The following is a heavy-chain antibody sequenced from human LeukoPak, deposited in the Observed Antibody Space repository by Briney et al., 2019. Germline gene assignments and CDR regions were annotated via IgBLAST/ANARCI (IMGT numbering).Heavy chain of an antibody. V-gene: IGHV3-30-3*01. Sequence: QPGRSLRLSCAASGFTFSAYFMHWVRPAPGKGLEWVADIASDGSLTFYAEPVKGRFTISRDNSKNTLYLQMNSLRAEDTAVYFCARERQDTVLHSGAFDIWGQGTMVTVSS. CDR1: GFTFSAYF. CDR3: ARERQDTVLHSGAFDI. CDR2: IASDGSLT. D-gene: IGHD2-21*01. J-gene: IGHJ3*02.